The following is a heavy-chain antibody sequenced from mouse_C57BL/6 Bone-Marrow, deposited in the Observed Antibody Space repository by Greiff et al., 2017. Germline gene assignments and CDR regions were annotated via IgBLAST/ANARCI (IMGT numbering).Heavy chain of an antibody. CDR1: GYTFTSYW. J-gene: IGHJ4*01. Sequence: QVQLQQPGAELVMPGASVKLSCKASGYTFTSYWMHWVKQRPGQGLEWIGEFDPSDSYTNYNQKFKGKATLTVDKSSSTAYMQLSSLTSEDSAVYYCARRDGYYYAMDYWGQGTSVTVSS. V-gene: IGHV1-69*01. CDR2: FDPSDSYT. D-gene: IGHD2-3*01. CDR3: ARRDGYYYAMDY.